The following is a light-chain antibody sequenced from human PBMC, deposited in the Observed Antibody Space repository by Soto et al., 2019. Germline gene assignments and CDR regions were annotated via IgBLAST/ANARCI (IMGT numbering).Light chain of an antibody. Sequence: EIVLTQSPATLSLSPGERATLSCRASQSVSSYLAWYQQKPGQAPRLLIYDASNRATGIPARFSGSGSGTDFTLTISSLEPEDFAVYYCQQRTYCPPTFGGGTKVEIK. CDR1: QSVSSY. CDR3: QQRTYCPPT. J-gene: IGKJ4*01. V-gene: IGKV3-11*01. CDR2: DAS.